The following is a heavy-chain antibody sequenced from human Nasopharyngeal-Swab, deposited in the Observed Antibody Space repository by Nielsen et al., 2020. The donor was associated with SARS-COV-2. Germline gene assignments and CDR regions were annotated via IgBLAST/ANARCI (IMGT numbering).Heavy chain of an antibody. Sequence: ASVKVSCKTSGYTFTAYYIHWVRQAPGQGLEWMGRINPNTGGTKHAQKFQGRFTMTRDTSISTAYMEVSSLRSDDTAVYYCARKLRLVRPFDSWGQGTLVTVSS. D-gene: IGHD3-22*01. CDR2: INPNTGGT. CDR3: ARKLRLVRPFDS. J-gene: IGHJ4*02. V-gene: IGHV1-2*06. CDR1: GYTFTAYY.